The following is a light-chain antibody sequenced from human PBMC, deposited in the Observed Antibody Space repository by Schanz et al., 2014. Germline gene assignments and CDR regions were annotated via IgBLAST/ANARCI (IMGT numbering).Light chain of an antibody. CDR1: QSVVIN. CDR2: GAS. CDR3: QHYGSSPPYT. Sequence: EIVMTQSPATLSVSPGERATLSCRASQSVVINLAWYQQKPGQAPRLLIYGASNRATGIPDRFSGSGSGTDFTLTISRLEPEDFAVYYCQHYGSSPPYTFGQGTKLEIK. V-gene: IGKV3-20*01. J-gene: IGKJ2*01.